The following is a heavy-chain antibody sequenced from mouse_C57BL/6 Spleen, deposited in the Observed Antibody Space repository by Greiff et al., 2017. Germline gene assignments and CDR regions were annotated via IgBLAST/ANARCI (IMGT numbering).Heavy chain of an antibody. CDR2: IYPGDGDT. J-gene: IGHJ2*02. CDR3: ASGDYGNPTHYFDY. V-gene: IGHV1-82*01. Sequence: QVQLQQSGPELVKPGASVKISCKASGYAFSSSWMNWVKQRPGKGLEWIGRIYPGDGDTNYNGKFKGKATLTADKSSSTAYMQLSSLPSEDSAVYFCASGDYGNPTHYFDYWGQGTSLTVSS. CDR1: GYAFSSSW. D-gene: IGHD2-1*01.